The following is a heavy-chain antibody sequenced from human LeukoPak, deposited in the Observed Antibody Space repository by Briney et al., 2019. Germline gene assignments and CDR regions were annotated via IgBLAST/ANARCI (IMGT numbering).Heavy chain of an antibody. Sequence: GSSVKVSCKASGGTFSSYAISWVRQAPGQGLEWMGRIIAILDTANYAQKFQGRVTITADKSTSTAYMELSSLRSEDTAVYYCATRGLYYYDSSGLRYYYYGMDVWGQGTTVTVSS. CDR2: IIAILDTA. CDR3: ATRGLYYYDSSGLRYYYYGMDV. D-gene: IGHD3-22*01. J-gene: IGHJ6*02. V-gene: IGHV1-69*04. CDR1: GGTFSSYA.